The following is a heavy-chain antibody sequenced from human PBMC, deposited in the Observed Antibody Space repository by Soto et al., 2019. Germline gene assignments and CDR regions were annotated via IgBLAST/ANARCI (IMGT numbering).Heavy chain of an antibody. CDR1: GFTFSSYG. V-gene: IGHV3-33*01. J-gene: IGHJ3*02. CDR3: ARSWTSDVFDI. Sequence: QVQLVESGGGVVQPGRSLRLSCAASGFTFSSYGMHWVRQAPGKGLEWVAVIWYDGSNKYYADSVKGRFTISRDNSKNTLYLQMNSLRAEDTAVYYCARSWTSDVFDIWGQGTMVTVSS. CDR2: IWYDGSNK.